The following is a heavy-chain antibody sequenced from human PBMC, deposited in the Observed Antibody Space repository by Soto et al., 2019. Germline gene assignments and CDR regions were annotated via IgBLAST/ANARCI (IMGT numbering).Heavy chain of an antibody. Sequence: EVQLLESGGGLVQPGGSLRLSCAASGFTFNNYAMTWVRQAPGKRLEWVSAISVGGDTTSYADSVTGRFTVSRDGSKNTLYLQMSSLNSEDTALYYCAKGRGGSGSLTPRVDVWGQGTLVTVSS. CDR1: GFTFNNYA. V-gene: IGHV3-23*01. D-gene: IGHD3-10*01. CDR3: AKGRGGSGSLTPRVDV. J-gene: IGHJ4*02. CDR2: ISVGGDTT.